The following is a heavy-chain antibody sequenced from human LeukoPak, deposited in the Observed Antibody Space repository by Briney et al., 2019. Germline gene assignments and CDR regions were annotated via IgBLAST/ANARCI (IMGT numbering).Heavy chain of an antibody. CDR2: IKQDGSEK. D-gene: IGHD1-26*01. J-gene: IGHJ4*02. CDR3: ARDKIVGPTTLDY. CDR1: GFTFSGYW. V-gene: IGHV3-7*01. Sequence: GGSLRLSCAASGFTFSGYWVSWVRQTPERGLEWVANIKQDGSEKYYVDSVKGRFTISRDNAKNSLFLQMNSLRADDTAVYYCARDKIVGPTTLDYWGQGTLVTVSS.